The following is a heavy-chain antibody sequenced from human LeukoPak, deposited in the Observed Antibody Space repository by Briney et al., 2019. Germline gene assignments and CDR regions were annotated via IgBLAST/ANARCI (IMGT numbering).Heavy chain of an antibody. Sequence: PGGSQRLSCAASGFTVSSNYMSWVRQAPGKGLEWVSIIYSGGTTYYADSVKGRFTISRDNSKNTLYLQMNSLRAEDTAAYYCAHNTRFHAFDIWGQGTMVTVSS. CDR2: IYSGGTT. V-gene: IGHV3-53*01. J-gene: IGHJ3*02. CDR1: GFTVSSNY. D-gene: IGHD1-14*01. CDR3: AHNTRFHAFDI.